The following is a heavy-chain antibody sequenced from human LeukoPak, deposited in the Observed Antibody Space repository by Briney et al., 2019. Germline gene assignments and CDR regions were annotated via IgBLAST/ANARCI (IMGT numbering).Heavy chain of an antibody. CDR2: INPSGGST. CDR1: GYTFTSYY. CDR3: ARDQPIVVVPAARNDAFDI. Sequence: ASVKVSCKASGYTFTSYYMHWVRQAPGQGLEWMGIINPSGGSTSYAQKFQGRVTMTTDTSTSTAYMELRSLRSDDTAVYYCARDQPIVVVPAARNDAFDIWGQGTMVTVSS. J-gene: IGHJ3*02. V-gene: IGHV1-46*01. D-gene: IGHD2-2*01.